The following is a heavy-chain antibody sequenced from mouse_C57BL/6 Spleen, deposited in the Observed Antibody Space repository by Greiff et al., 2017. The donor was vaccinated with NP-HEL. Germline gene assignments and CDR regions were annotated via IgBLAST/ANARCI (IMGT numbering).Heavy chain of an antibody. D-gene: IGHD1-1*01. V-gene: IGHV1-72*01. Sequence: QVHVKQSGAELVKPGASVKLSCKASGYTFTSYWMHWVKQRPGRGLEWIGRIDPNSGGTKYNEKFKSKATLTVDKPSSTAYMQLSSLTSEDSAVYYCARGDYYGSRRISYYYAMDYWGQGTSVTVSS. CDR3: ARGDYYGSRRISYYYAMDY. CDR2: IDPNSGGT. CDR1: GYTFTSYW. J-gene: IGHJ4*01.